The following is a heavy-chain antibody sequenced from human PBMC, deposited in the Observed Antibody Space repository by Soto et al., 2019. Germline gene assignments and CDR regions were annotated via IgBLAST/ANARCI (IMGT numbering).Heavy chain of an antibody. CDR3: ARDGLLVPAVIGGWFDP. CDR1: GGTFSSYA. Sequence: QVQLVQSGAEVKKPGSSVKVSCKASGGTFSSYAISWVRQAPGQGLEWMGGIIPIFGTANYAQKFQGRVTITADESTSKAYMELSSLRSEDTDVYYCARDGLLVPAVIGGWFDPWGQGTLVTVSS. V-gene: IGHV1-69*12. D-gene: IGHD2-2*01. J-gene: IGHJ5*02. CDR2: IIPIFGTA.